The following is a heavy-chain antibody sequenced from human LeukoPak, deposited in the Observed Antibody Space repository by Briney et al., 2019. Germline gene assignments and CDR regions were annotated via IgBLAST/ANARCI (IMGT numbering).Heavy chain of an antibody. CDR2: IYYSGST. CDR1: GGSISSYY. Sequence: SETLSLTCTVSGGSISSYYWSWIRQPPGKGLEWIGYIYYSGSTDYNPSLKSRVTISVETSKNQFSLKLSSVTAADTAVYYCARDRFDDSSGYYYHYFYYMDVWGKGTTVTVSS. CDR3: ARDRFDDSSGYYYHYFYYMDV. D-gene: IGHD3-22*01. J-gene: IGHJ6*03. V-gene: IGHV4-59*12.